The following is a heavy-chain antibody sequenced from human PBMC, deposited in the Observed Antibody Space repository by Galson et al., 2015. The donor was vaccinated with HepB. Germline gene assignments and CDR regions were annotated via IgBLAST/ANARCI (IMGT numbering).Heavy chain of an antibody. CDR1: GGSISSYY. J-gene: IGHJ4*02. Sequence: SETLSLTCTVSGGSISSYYWSWIRQPPGKGLEWIGYIYYGGSTNYNPSLKSRVTISVDTSKNQFSLKLSSVTAADTAVYYCARDSYSNALDYWGQGTLVTVSS. CDR3: ARDSYSNALDY. D-gene: IGHD4-11*01. CDR2: IYYGGST. V-gene: IGHV4-59*01.